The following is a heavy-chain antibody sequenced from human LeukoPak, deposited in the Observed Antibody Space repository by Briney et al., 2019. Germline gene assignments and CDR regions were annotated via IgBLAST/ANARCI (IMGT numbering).Heavy chain of an antibody. D-gene: IGHD6-13*01. CDR1: GFTFSNYG. CDR3: AKDRDYSSSWPRYYFDY. CDR2: IRYDGSSK. V-gene: IGHV3-30*02. Sequence: GGSLRLSCAASGFTFSNYGMHWVRRAPGKGLEWVAFIRYDGSSKYYADSVKGRFTISRDNSKNTLYLQMNSLRVEDTAVYYCAKDRDYSSSWPRYYFDYWGQGTLVTVSS. J-gene: IGHJ4*02.